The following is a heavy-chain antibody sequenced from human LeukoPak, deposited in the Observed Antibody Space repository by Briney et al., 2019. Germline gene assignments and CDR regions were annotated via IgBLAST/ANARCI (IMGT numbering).Heavy chain of an antibody. CDR3: ATIYDSSGYYHY. D-gene: IGHD3-22*01. J-gene: IGHJ4*02. V-gene: IGHV4-34*01. Sequence: SSETLSFTCAAYGGSLRGYNGSGIGNPPGKGLEWIGEINHSGSTNYNPSLKSRVTISVDTSKNQFSLKLSSVTAADTAVYYCATIYDSSGYYHYWGQGTLVTVSS. CDR1: GGSLRGYN. CDR2: INHSGST.